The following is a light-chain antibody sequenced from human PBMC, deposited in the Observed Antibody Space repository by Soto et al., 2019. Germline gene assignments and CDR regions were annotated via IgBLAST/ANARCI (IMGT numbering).Light chain of an antibody. CDR1: SSDVGGYNY. CDR3: SSYAGSNNV. J-gene: IGLJ1*01. V-gene: IGLV2-8*01. CDR2: EVS. Sequence: QSARTQPPSASGSPGQSVTISCTGTSSDVGGYNYVSWYQQHSGKAPKLMIYEVSKRPSGVPDRFSGSKSGNTASLTVSGLQAEDEADYYCSSYAGSNNVFGTGTKVTVL.